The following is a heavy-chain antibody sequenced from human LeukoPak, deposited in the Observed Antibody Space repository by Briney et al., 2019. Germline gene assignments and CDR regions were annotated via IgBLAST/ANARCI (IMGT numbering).Heavy chain of an antibody. J-gene: IGHJ4*02. D-gene: IGHD3-9*01. CDR3: ARGDILTGYNYFDS. Sequence: SETLSLTCTVSGYSISSGYYWGWIRQPPGKGLEWIGSIYHSGSTYYNPSLKGRVTISVDTSRDQFSLKLTSVTAADTAVYYCARGDILTGYNYFDSWGQGTLVTVSS. CDR1: GYSISSGYY. CDR2: IYHSGST. V-gene: IGHV4-38-2*02.